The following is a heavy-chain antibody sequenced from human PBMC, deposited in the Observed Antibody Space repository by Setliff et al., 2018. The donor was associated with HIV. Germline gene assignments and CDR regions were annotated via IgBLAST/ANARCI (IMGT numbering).Heavy chain of an antibody. CDR1: GYTFTDYF. CDR3: ARTEYFDFWSGPRGFDP. V-gene: IGHV1-2*02. J-gene: IGHJ5*02. CDR2: IDPNSDDT. D-gene: IGHD3-3*01. Sequence: ASVKVSCKPSGYTFTDYFIHWVRQAPGQGLEWMGWIDPNSDDTTYAQNFQGRVTMTIDTSVNTAYLELSRLRTDDTAVHYCARTEYFDFWSGPRGFDPWGQGTLVTVSS.